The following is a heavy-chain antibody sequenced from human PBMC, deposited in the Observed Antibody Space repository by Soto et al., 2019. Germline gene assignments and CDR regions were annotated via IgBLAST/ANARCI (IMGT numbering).Heavy chain of an antibody. D-gene: IGHD3-10*01. CDR3: AREWTRTGRPLDY. V-gene: IGHV3-74*01. J-gene: IGHJ4*02. Sequence: EVQLVESGGGLVQPGGSLRLSCAASGFTFTSHWMHWVRQAAGKGLVWVARVKSDGSGTIYADSVKGRFTISRDNAKNSLYLQMNSLRADDTAVYYCAREWTRTGRPLDYWGQGTLVTVSS. CDR2: VKSDGSGT. CDR1: GFTFTSHW.